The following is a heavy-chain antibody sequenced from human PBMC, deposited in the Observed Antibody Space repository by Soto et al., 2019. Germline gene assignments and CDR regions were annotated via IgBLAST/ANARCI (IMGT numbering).Heavy chain of an antibody. CDR3: AREFRDFWSGYYIPRISPHNWFDP. D-gene: IGHD3-3*01. J-gene: IGHJ5*02. Sequence: SETLSLTCTVSGGSISSGGYYWSWIRQHPGKGLEWIGYIYYSGSTYYNPSLKSRVTISVDTSKNKFSLKLSSVTAADTAVYYCAREFRDFWSGYYIPRISPHNWFDPWGQGTLVTVSS. V-gene: IGHV4-31*03. CDR1: GGSISSGGYY. CDR2: IYYSGST.